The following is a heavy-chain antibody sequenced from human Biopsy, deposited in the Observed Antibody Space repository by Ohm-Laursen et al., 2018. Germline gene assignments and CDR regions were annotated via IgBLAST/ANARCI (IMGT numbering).Heavy chain of an antibody. J-gene: IGHJ4*01. CDR1: GYTFAGYY. Sequence: SVKVSCKASGYTFAGYYLHWVRQAPGHGLEWMGWINPNSGNANYAQSFQGRLTVTRDTSITTAYMELTSLTSDDTAIYYCARVPAYPSIDGYYGLDLWGQGNPGHRLL. CDR2: INPNSGNA. D-gene: IGHD2-15*01. CDR3: ARVPAYPSIDGYYGLDL. V-gene: IGHV1-2*02.